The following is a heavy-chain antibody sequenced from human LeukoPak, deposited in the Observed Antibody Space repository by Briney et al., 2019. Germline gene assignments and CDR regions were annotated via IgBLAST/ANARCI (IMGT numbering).Heavy chain of an antibody. J-gene: IGHJ4*02. Sequence: SVKVSCKASGGTFSSYAISWVRQAPGQGLEWMGGIIPIFGTANYAQKFQGRVTITADESTSTAYMELSSLRSEDTAVYYCARSRYYYDSSGYYPPGDYWGQGTLVTVSS. D-gene: IGHD3-22*01. CDR3: ARSRYYYDSSGYYPPGDY. CDR1: GGTFSSYA. V-gene: IGHV1-69*13. CDR2: IIPIFGTA.